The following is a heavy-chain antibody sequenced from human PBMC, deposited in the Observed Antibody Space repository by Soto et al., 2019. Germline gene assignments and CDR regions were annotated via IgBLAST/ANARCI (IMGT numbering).Heavy chain of an antibody. D-gene: IGHD2-2*01. CDR1: GFTFSSYA. V-gene: IGHV3-23*01. J-gene: IGHJ6*02. CDR2: ISGSGGST. CDR3: AKANHCSSTSCYYYYGMDV. Sequence: GGSLRLSCAASGFTFSSYAMSWVRQAPGKGLEWVSAISGSGGSTYYADSVKGRFTISRDNSKNTLYLQMNSLRAEDTAVYYCAKANHCSSTSCYYYYGMDVWGQGTTVTVSS.